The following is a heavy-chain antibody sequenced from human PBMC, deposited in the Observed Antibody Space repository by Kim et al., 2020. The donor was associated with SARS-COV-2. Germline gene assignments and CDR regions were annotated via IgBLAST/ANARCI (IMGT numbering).Heavy chain of an antibody. D-gene: IGHD3-10*01. CDR3: AKGQFPPQYYYGSGSYAFDI. CDR1: GFTFSSYG. J-gene: IGHJ3*02. CDR2: ISYDGSNK. V-gene: IGHV3-30*18. Sequence: GGSLRLSCAASGFTFSSYGMHWVRQAPGKGLEWVAVISYDGSNKYYADSVKGRFTISRDNSKNTLYLQMNSLRAEDTAVYYCAKGQFPPQYYYGSGSYAFDIWGQGTMVTVSS.